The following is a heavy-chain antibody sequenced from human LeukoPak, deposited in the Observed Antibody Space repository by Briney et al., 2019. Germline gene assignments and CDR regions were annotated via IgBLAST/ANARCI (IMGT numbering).Heavy chain of an antibody. J-gene: IGHJ1*01. CDR1: GFTFRDAW. CDR3: AKHIYGVVSIQQ. CDR2: IRSKTDGGTT. Sequence: GGFLRLSCAASGFTFRDAWMTWVRQAPGKGLEWVGRIRSKTDGGTTDYAVSVQGRFTISRDDSKNTLYLQMSSLKTEDTAVYYCAKHIYGVVSIQQWGQGTLVTVSS. D-gene: IGHD3-3*01. V-gene: IGHV3-15*01.